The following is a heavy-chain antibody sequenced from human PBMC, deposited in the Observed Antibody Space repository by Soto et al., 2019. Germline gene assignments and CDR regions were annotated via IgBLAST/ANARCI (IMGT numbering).Heavy chain of an antibody. D-gene: IGHD3-16*02. CDR3: VRGMITFGGVIGDAFDI. CDR2: IYYSGST. V-gene: IGHV4-31*03. J-gene: IGHJ3*02. CDR1: GGSISSGGYY. Sequence: QVQLQESGPGLVKSSQTLSLTCTVSGGSISSGGYYWSWIRQHPGKGLEWIGYIYYSGSTYYNPSLKSRVTISVDTSKNQFSLKLSSVTAADTAVYYCVRGMITFGGVIGDAFDIWGQGTMVTVSS.